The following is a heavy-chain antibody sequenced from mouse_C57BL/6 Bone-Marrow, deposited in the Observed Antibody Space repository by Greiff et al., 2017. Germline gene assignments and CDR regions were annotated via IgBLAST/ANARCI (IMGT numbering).Heavy chain of an antibody. CDR1: GFTFSSYA. V-gene: IGHV5-4*01. D-gene: IGHD2-12*01. Sequence: EVQLVESGGGLVKPGGSLKLSCAASGFTFSSYAMSWVRQTPEQRLEWVATISDGGSYTYYPDNVKGRFTISRDNAKNNLYLQMSHLKSEDTAMYYCARDNYYSQEDYYAMDYWGQGTSVTVSS. CDR3: ARDNYYSQEDYYAMDY. CDR2: ISDGGSYT. J-gene: IGHJ4*01.